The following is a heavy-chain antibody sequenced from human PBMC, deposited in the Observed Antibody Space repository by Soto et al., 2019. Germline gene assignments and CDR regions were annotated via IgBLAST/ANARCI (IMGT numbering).Heavy chain of an antibody. D-gene: IGHD6-19*01. J-gene: IGHJ4*02. CDR1: GFTFSSYA. Sequence: EVQLLESGGGLVQPGGSPRLSCAASGFTFSSYAMSWVRQAPGKGLEWVSAISGSGGSTYYADSVKGRFTISRDNSKNTLYLQMNSLRAEDTAVYYCAKDPGQWLVRGYFDYWGQGTLVTVSS. V-gene: IGHV3-23*01. CDR2: ISGSGGST. CDR3: AKDPGQWLVRGYFDY.